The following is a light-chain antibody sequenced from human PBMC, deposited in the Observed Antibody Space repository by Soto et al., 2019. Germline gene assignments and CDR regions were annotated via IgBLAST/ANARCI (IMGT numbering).Light chain of an antibody. J-gene: IGKJ1*01. CDR3: KEYHSSLWT. V-gene: IGKV3-20*01. CDR1: QSLLQTNGYTY. CDR2: GTS. Sequence: DIVVTQSPLSLPVTPGEPASISCRSSQSLLQTNGYTYLDWYQQKPGQAPRLLIYGTSSRATGIPDRFSGSGSGTDFTLTISRLEPEDFAVYYCKEYHSSLWTFGQGTKVDIK.